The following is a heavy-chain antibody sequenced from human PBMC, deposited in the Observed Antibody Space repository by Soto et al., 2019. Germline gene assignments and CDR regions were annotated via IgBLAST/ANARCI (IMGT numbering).Heavy chain of an antibody. D-gene: IGHD3-3*01. CDR1: GYTFTSYA. J-gene: IGHJ6*02. V-gene: IGHV1-3*01. Sequence: GASVKVSCKASGYTFTSYAMHWVRQAPGQRLEWMGWINAGNGNTKYSQKFQGRVTITRDTSASTAYMELNSLRAEDTAVYYCARDLGSQTIFGVQNYYYYGMDVWGQGTTVTVSS. CDR2: INAGNGNT. CDR3: ARDLGSQTIFGVQNYYYYGMDV.